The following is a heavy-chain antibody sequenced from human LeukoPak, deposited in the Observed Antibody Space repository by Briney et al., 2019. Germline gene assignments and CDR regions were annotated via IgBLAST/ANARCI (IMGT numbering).Heavy chain of an antibody. CDR2: IRYDGSNK. Sequence: GGSLRLSCAASGFTFSSYGMHWVRQAPGKGLEWVAFIRYDGSNKYYADSVKGRFTISRDNSKNTLYLQMNSLRAEDTAVYYCAKDSSHYYDSSGYYYRHFQHWGQGTLVTVSS. V-gene: IGHV3-30*02. CDR3: AKDSSHYYDSSGYYYRHFQH. D-gene: IGHD3-22*01. CDR1: GFTFSSYG. J-gene: IGHJ1*01.